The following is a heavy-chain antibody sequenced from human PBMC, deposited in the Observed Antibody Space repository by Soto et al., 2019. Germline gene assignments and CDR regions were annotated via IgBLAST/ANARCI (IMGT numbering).Heavy chain of an antibody. V-gene: IGHV3-23*01. J-gene: IGHJ4*02. CDR1: GFTFSSYA. D-gene: IGHD2-15*01. CDR2: ISGGGGGT. Sequence: EVQLLESGGGLVQPGGSLRLSCTGSGFTFSSYAMSWVRLAPGKGLEWVSGISGGGGGTFYADSVKGRFSLSRDNSKNTLYVQMNSLRADDTAVYYCAKGIYGGSWYAFDSWGQGTLVTVSS. CDR3: AKGIYGGSWYAFDS.